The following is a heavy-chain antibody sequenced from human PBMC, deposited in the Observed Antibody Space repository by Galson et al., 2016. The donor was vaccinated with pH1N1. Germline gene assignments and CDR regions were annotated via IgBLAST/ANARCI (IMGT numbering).Heavy chain of an antibody. CDR3: ARGGYCSGGSCYDVFDY. CDR2: MNPNNDNT. V-gene: IGHV1-8*01. J-gene: IGHJ4*02. D-gene: IGHD2-15*01. Sequence: SVKVSCKASGYTFTDYDINWVRQGTGQGLEWMGWMNPNNDNTGYAQKFQGRVTMTRNTSISTAYMELSILRSEDTAVYYCARGGYCSGGSCYDVFDYWGQGTLVTVS. CDR1: GYTFTDYD.